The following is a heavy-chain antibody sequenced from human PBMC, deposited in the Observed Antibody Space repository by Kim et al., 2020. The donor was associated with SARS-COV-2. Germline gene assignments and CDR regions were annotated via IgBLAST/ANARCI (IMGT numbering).Heavy chain of an antibody. CDR2: SSSSSRYI. CDR1: GFTFSSYS. CDR3: AREEVLRADYYGMDV. V-gene: IGHV3-21*01. D-gene: IGHD2-15*01. J-gene: IGHJ6*02. Sequence: GGSLRLSCAASGFTFSSYSMNWVRQAPGKGLERVSYSSSSSRYIYYADSVKGRFTIARDNAKNSLYLQMNSLRAEDTAVYYCAREEVLRADYYGMDVWGQGTTVTVSS.